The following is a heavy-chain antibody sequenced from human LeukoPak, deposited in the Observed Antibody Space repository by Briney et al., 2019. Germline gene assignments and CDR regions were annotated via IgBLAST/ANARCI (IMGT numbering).Heavy chain of an antibody. CDR3: ARGRGGYFDY. Sequence: GGSLRLSCAASGFTFSSYWMHWIRQVPGKGLVWVPRLNNDGGSTNYADSVKGRFTISRDNAKNTLYLQMNSLRVEDTAVYYCARGRGGYFDYWGQGTLATVSS. CDR1: GFTFSSYW. V-gene: IGHV3-74*01. J-gene: IGHJ4*02. D-gene: IGHD6-25*01. CDR2: LNNDGGST.